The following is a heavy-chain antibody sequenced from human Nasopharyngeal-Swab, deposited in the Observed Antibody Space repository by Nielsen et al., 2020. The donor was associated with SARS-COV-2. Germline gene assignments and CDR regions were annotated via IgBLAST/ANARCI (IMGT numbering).Heavy chain of an antibody. CDR2: INPGTVNT. V-gene: IGHV1-3*01. CDR3: ARALGVDYYYYMDV. CDR1: GYTFTNYG. J-gene: IGHJ6*03. Sequence: ASVKVSCKVSGYTFTNYGIHWVRQAPGQRLEWMGWINPGTVNTKYSQKFQGRVTISRDTSASTAYMELSSLRSEDTAVYYCARALGVDYYYYMDVWGNGTTVTVSS.